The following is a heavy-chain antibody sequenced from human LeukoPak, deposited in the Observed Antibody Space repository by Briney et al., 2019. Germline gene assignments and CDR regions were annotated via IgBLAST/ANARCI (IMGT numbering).Heavy chain of an antibody. J-gene: IGHJ2*01. CDR1: GFTFRSYA. CDR2: ISGSGGST. Sequence: GGSVRLSCAASGFTFRSYAMRWVRQAPGKGLEWVSAISGSGGSTYYADSVKGRFTISRDNSKNTLYLQMNSLRAEDTAVYYCAKAVGFWDFDLWGRGTLVTVSS. D-gene: IGHD1-26*01. V-gene: IGHV3-23*01. CDR3: AKAVGFWDFDL.